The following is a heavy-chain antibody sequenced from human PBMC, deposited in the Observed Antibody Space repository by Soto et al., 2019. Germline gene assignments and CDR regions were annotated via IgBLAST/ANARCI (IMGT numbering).Heavy chain of an antibody. CDR1: GFTFSSYG. V-gene: IGHV3-30*18. CDR2: ISYDGSNK. Sequence: QVQLVESGGGVVQPGRSLRLSCAASGFTFSSYGMHWVRQAPGKGLEWVAVISYDGSNKYYADSVKGRFTISRDNSKNTLYLQMNSLRAEDTAVYYCAKGGVGNYWGQGTLVTVSS. J-gene: IGHJ4*02. CDR3: AKGGVGNY.